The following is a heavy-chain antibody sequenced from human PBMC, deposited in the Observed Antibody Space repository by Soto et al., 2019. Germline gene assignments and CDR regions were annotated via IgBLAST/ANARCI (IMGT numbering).Heavy chain of an antibody. Sequence: SETLSLTCAVYGGSFSGYYWSWIRQPPGKGLEWIGEINHSGSTNYNPPLKSRVTISVDTSKNQFSLKLSSVTAADTAVYYCARIMVRGVIINAFDIWGQGTMVTVSS. D-gene: IGHD3-10*01. V-gene: IGHV4-34*01. CDR2: INHSGST. J-gene: IGHJ3*02. CDR3: ARIMVRGVIINAFDI. CDR1: GGSFSGYY.